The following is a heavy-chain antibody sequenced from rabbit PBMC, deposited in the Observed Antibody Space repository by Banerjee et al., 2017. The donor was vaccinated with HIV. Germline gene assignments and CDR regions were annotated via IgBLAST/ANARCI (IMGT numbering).Heavy chain of an antibody. CDR1: GFSFSSSYW. Sequence: QSLEESGGDLVKPGASLTLTCRASGFSFSSSYWICWVRQAPGKGLEWIACIYSDVGVGTTYYASWAKGRFTISKTSSTTVTLQMTSLTAADTATYFCARGYGGDLSYIYYFNLWGPGTLVTVS. J-gene: IGHJ4*01. CDR3: ARGYGGDLSYIYYFNL. CDR2: IYSDVGVGTT. V-gene: IGHV1S40*01. D-gene: IGHD4-2*01.